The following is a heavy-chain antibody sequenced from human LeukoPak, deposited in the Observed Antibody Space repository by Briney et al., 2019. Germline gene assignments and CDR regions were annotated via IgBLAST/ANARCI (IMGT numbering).Heavy chain of an antibody. V-gene: IGHV3-11*01. Sequence: GGSLRLPCVASGFTFSDYYMSWIRQAPGKGLEWVSYISSSDTTIYYADSVKGRFTISRDNAKNSLYLQMNSLRVEDTAVYYCARLVPYNSGLGYSDHWGQGTLVTVSS. CDR1: GFTFSDYY. D-gene: IGHD1-1*01. CDR3: ARLVPYNSGLGYSDH. J-gene: IGHJ4*02. CDR2: ISSSDTTI.